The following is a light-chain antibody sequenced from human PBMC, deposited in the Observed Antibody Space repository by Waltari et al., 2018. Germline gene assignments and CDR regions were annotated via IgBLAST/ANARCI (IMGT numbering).Light chain of an antibody. V-gene: IGLV2-11*01. Sequence: QSALTQPRSVSGSPGQSVTISCTGTSSDVGVYNSVSWYQQHPGKAPKLMIYDVTKRPSGVPDRFSGSKSANTASLTISGLQAEDEGDYYCSSYAGSHVVFGGGTKLTVL. J-gene: IGLJ2*01. CDR2: DVT. CDR1: SSDVGVYNS. CDR3: SSYAGSHVV.